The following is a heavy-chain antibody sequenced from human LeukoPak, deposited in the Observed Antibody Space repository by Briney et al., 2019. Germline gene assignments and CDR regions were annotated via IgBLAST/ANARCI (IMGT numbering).Heavy chain of an antibody. V-gene: IGHV3-48*03. J-gene: IGHJ6*03. CDR1: GFTFSSYE. Sequence: GGSLRLSCAASGFTFSSYEMNWVRQAPGKGLEWVSYISSSGSTIYYADSVKGRFTISRDNAKNTLYLQMNSLRAEDTAVYYCARGQTYYYYYYMDVWGKGTTVTVSS. CDR2: ISSSGSTI. CDR3: ARGQTYYYYYYMDV.